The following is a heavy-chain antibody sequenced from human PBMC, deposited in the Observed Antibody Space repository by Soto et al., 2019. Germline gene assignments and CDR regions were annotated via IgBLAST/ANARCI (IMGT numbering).Heavy chain of an antibody. V-gene: IGHV1-8*01. CDR2: MNPNSGNT. Sequence: QVQLVQSGAEVKKPGASVKVSCKASGYTFTSYDINWVRQATGQGLEWMGWMNPNSGNTGYAQKFQGRVTMTRNTSISTAYMERSSLRSEDTAVYYCARVLKYISGPGDYYYYYGMDVWGQGTTVTVSS. J-gene: IGHJ6*01. D-gene: IGHD6-19*01. CDR3: ARVLKYISGPGDYYYYYGMDV. CDR1: GYTFTSYD.